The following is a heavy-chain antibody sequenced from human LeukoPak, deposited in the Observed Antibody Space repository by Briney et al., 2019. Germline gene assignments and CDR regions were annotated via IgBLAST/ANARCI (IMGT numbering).Heavy chain of an antibody. V-gene: IGHV1-46*01. CDR1: GYTFTSYY. J-gene: IGHJ4*02. D-gene: IGHD2-15*01. CDR3: ARLPLYCSGGSCYFDY. Sequence: ASVKVSCKASGYTFTSYYMHWVRQAPGQGLEWMGIINPSGGSTSYAQKFQGRVTMTRDTSTSTVYMELSSLRSEDTAVYYCARLPLYCSGGSCYFDYWGQGTLVTVSS. CDR2: INPSGGST.